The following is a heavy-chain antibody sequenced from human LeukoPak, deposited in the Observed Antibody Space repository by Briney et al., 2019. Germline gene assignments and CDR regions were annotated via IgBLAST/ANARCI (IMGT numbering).Heavy chain of an antibody. V-gene: IGHV4-34*01. Sequence: SETLSLTCAVYGGSFSGYYWSWIRQPPGKGLEWIGEINHSGSTNYNASLKSRVTISVDTSKNQFSLKLSSVTAADTAVYYCASGSYLDYWGQGTLVTVSS. CDR3: ASGSYLDY. J-gene: IGHJ4*02. CDR2: INHSGST. CDR1: GGSFSGYY.